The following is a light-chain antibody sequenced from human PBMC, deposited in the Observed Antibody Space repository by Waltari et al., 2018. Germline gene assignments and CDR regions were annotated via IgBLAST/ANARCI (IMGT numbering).Light chain of an antibody. CDR2: AAY. J-gene: IGKJ1*01. CDR3: QQYIAYPWT. Sequence: DIQMTQSPSSLSASVVDRVTITCRASQDISNYLIWFQQKPGKAPKSLIYAAYNLHSGAPSRFSGSGSGTDFTLTISSLQPEDFATYYCQQYIAYPWTFGPGTRVDIK. CDR1: QDISNY. V-gene: IGKV1-16*01.